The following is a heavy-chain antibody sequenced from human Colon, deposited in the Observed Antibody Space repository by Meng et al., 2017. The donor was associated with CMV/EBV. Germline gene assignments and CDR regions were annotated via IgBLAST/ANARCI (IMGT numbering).Heavy chain of an antibody. J-gene: IGHJ6*02. V-gene: IGHV3-21*01. CDR3: ARDYAWWPMDV. CDR2: ISSSGDYT. Sequence: SCGASGFNISTYGMNWVRQAPGKGLEWVSSISSSGDYTYYADSVKGRFTISRDNAKNSLSLQMNSLRAEDTAVYYCARDYAWWPMDVWGQGTTVTVSS. D-gene: IGHD2-15*01. CDR1: GFNISTYG.